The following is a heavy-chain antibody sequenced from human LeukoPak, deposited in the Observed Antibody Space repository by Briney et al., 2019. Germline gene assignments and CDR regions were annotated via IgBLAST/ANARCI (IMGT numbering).Heavy chain of an antibody. Sequence: SVKVSCKASGGTFNSYAISWVRQAPGQGLEWMGRIIPIFGIANYAQKFQGRVTITADKSTSTAYMELSSLRSEDTAVYYCASTSRGYSYGGDAFDIWGQGTMVTVSS. CDR3: ASTSRGYSYGGDAFDI. CDR2: IIPIFGIA. CDR1: GGTFNSYA. V-gene: IGHV1-69*04. J-gene: IGHJ3*02. D-gene: IGHD5-18*01.